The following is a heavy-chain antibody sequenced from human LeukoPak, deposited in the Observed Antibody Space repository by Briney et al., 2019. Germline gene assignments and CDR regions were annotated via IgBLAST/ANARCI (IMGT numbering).Heavy chain of an antibody. CDR1: AGSISSYY. CDR3: ARDSASIAGFDY. D-gene: IGHD6-6*01. J-gene: IGHJ4*02. CDR2: TYYSGST. Sequence: MSSETLSLTCTGSAGSISSYYWSWIRHPPGKGLELIGNTYYSGSTNSNLSLKSRFTISVDTTKNHFSLKLSSVAAADTAVYYCARDSASIAGFDYWGQGTLVTVSS. V-gene: IGHV4-59*01.